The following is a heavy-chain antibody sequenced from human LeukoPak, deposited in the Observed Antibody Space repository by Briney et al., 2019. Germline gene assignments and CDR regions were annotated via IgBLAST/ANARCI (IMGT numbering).Heavy chain of an antibody. CDR3: ARHAGYSSGWYGTHGMDV. D-gene: IGHD6-19*01. J-gene: IGHJ6*02. CDR1: GGSISDDY. V-gene: IGHV4-59*08. Sequence: SETLSLTCTVSGGSISDDYWSWIRQPPGKGLEWIGYIYYSGSTNYNPSLKSRVTISVDTSKNQFSLKLRSVTAADTAVYYCARHAGYSSGWYGTHGMDVWGQGTTVTVSS. CDR2: IYYSGST.